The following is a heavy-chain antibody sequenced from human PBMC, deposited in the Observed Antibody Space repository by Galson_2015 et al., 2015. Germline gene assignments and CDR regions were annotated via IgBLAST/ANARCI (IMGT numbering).Heavy chain of an antibody. Sequence: SLRLSCAASGFTFGTYGMHWVRQAPGKGLEWVAVMSHDGSNKYYTDSVKGRFTISRDNSKNTLYLQMNGLRAEDTAVYYCATVMVRGITPPFDYSGQGTLGTVSS. J-gene: IGHJ4*02. CDR3: ATVMVRGITPPFDY. CDR1: GFTFGTYG. V-gene: IGHV3-30*03. D-gene: IGHD3-10*01. CDR2: MSHDGSNK.